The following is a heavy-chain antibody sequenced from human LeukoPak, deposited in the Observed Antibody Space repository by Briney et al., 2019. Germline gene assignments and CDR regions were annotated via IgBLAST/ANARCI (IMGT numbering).Heavy chain of an antibody. Sequence: GGSLRLSCAASGFTFSSSAMSRVRQAPGKGLEWVSFIYSGGSTHYSDSVKGRFTISRDNSKNTLYLQMNSLRAEDTAVYYCARRAGAYSHPYDYWGQGTLVTVSS. V-gene: IGHV3-53*01. J-gene: IGHJ4*02. CDR1: GFTFSSSA. D-gene: IGHD4/OR15-4a*01. CDR3: ARRAGAYSHPYDY. CDR2: IYSGGST.